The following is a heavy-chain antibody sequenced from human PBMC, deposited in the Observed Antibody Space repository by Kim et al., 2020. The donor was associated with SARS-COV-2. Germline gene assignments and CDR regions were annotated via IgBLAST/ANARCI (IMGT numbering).Heavy chain of an antibody. CDR2: IGTSGGST. J-gene: IGHJ1*01. Sequence: GGSLRLSCAASGFTFSNYAMNWVRQAPGKGLEWVSGIGTSGGSTYYADSVKGRFTISRDNSKNTLYLQMNSLRAEDTAVYYCAKSLGVAATNFQHWGQGTLVTVSS. V-gene: IGHV3-23*01. D-gene: IGHD2-15*01. CDR3: AKSLGVAATNFQH. CDR1: GFTFSNYA.